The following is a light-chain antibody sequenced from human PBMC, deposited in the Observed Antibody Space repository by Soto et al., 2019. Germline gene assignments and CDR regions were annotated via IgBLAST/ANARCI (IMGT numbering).Light chain of an antibody. V-gene: IGLV1-51*01. CDR1: SSNIVGNP. J-gene: IGLJ1*01. CDR3: GSWDSSLSAYV. CDR2: DDN. Sequence: QSVLTQPPSLSAAPGQQVTISCSGSSSNIVGNPVSWYQQLPGTAPKLLIYDDNKRPSGIPDRFSGSKSGTSATLGINGFQTGDEADYYCGSWDSSLSAYVFGTGTKVTVL.